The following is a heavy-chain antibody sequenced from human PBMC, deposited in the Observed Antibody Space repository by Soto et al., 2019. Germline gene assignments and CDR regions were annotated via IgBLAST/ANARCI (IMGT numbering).Heavy chain of an antibody. CDR3: ARDATYRNSSFYYDVFDL. CDR1: GFTFSYYW. J-gene: IGHJ3*01. Sequence: DVQLLESGGCLVQPGGSLRLSCAASGFTFSYYWMTWVRQAPGKGLEWVANIRRDGGEEHYVDSVRVRFSVARANAKESLYLQLSSLTIADTAVYDCARDATYRNSSFYYDVFDLWGQGTMVTGSS. D-gene: IGHD3-16*02. CDR2: IRRDGGEE. V-gene: IGHV3-7*05.